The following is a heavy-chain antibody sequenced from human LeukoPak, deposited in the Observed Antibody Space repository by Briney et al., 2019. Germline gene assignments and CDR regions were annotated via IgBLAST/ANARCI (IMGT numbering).Heavy chain of an antibody. CDR3: TKDLHGTVPDYFDC. V-gene: IGHV3-23*01. Sequence: GGSLRLSCAASGFSFSSYAMSWVRQAPGKGLEWVSGIGASGDSTYYTDSVKGRFTISRDNSKNTLYLQMNSLRPEDTAVYYCTKDLHGTVPDYFDCWGQGNLVTVSS. J-gene: IGHJ4*02. CDR2: IGASGDST. CDR1: GFSFSSYA. D-gene: IGHD1/OR15-1a*01.